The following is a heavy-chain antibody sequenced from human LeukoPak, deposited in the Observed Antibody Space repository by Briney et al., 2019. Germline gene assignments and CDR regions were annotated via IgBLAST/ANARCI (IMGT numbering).Heavy chain of an antibody. CDR1: GFTFSSYY. J-gene: IGHJ6*02. Sequence: GGSLRLSCVASGFTFSSYYMTWVRQAPGKGLEWVANIKPSGTEKYYVDSVKGRFTISRDNAKNSLYLQMNSLRAEDTAVYYCAKDVGRYCSGGSCYSDYGMDVWGQGTTVTVSS. V-gene: IGHV3-7*01. D-gene: IGHD2-15*01. CDR3: AKDVGRYCSGGSCYSDYGMDV. CDR2: IKPSGTEK.